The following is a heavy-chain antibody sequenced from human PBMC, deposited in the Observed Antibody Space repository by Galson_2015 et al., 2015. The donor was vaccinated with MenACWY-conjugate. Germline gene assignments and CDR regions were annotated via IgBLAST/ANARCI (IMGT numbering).Heavy chain of an antibody. D-gene: IGHD6-19*01. V-gene: IGHV3-30*18. Sequence: SLRLSCAASGFTFSTFGMHWVRQAPGKGLEWVAVLSHDGRNTYYADSVKGRFTISRDNSKNTLYLQMNTLSVEDTAVYYCAKDHRQAVAGELYFDYWGQGTLVTVTS. CDR1: GFTFSTFG. CDR3: AKDHRQAVAGELYFDY. J-gene: IGHJ4*02. CDR2: LSHDGRNT.